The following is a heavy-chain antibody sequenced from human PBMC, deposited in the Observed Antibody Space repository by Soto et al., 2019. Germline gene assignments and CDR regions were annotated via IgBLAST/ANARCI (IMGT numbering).Heavy chain of an antibody. CDR2: IYYSGST. CDR3: ARDREYYDSSGLYFDY. D-gene: IGHD3-22*01. V-gene: IGHV4-39*07. Sequence: SETLSLTCTVSGGSISSSSYYWGWIRQPPGKGLEWIGSIYYSGSTYYNPSLKSRVTISVDTSKNQFSLKLISVTAADTAVYYCARDREYYDSSGLYFDYWGQGTLVTVSS. J-gene: IGHJ4*02. CDR1: GGSISSSSYY.